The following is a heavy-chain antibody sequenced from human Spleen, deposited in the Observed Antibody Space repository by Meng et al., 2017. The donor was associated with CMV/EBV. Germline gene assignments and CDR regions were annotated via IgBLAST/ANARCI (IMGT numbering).Heavy chain of an antibody. CDR2: ISGNGGST. V-gene: IGHV3-23*01. CDR3: AKGEDIVVVPALH. CDR1: GFPFSSYA. Sequence: GESLKISCAASGFPFSSYAMSWVRQAPGKGLEWVSAISGNGGSTYYADSVKGRFTISRDNSKNTLYLQMNSLRAEDTAVDFCAKGEDIVVVPALHWSQGTLVTVSS. D-gene: IGHD2-2*01. J-gene: IGHJ4*02.